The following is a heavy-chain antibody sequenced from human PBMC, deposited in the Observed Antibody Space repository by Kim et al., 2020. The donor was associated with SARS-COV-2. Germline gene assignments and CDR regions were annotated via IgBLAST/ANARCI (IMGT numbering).Heavy chain of an antibody. V-gene: IGHV4-39*01. D-gene: IGHD3-16*01. CDR1: GGSMLNSDYY. Sequence: SETLSLTCSVSGGSMLNSDYYWGWIRQPPGKGLEWVGSTYFSGITYYNPSLESRVTISVDTSYNQLSLQLSSVSAADTAVYYCARQGIWGSYGYKYFDSWGQGTLVTVSS. CDR2: TYFSGIT. J-gene: IGHJ4*02. CDR3: ARQGIWGSYGYKYFDS.